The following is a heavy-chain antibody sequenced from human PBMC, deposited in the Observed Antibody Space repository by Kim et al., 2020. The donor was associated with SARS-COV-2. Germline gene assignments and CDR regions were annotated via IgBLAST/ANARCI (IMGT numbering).Heavy chain of an antibody. CDR2: ISYDGSNK. V-gene: IGHV3-30-3*01. CDR3: ARGDSSGYRTGVYYGMDV. CDR1: GFTFSSYA. Sequence: GGSLRLSCAASGFTFSSYAMHWVRQAPGKGLEWVAVISYDGSNKYYADSVKGRFTISRDNSKNTLYLQMNSLRAEDTAVYYCARGDSSGYRTGVYYGMDVWGQGTTVTVSS. D-gene: IGHD3-22*01. J-gene: IGHJ6*02.